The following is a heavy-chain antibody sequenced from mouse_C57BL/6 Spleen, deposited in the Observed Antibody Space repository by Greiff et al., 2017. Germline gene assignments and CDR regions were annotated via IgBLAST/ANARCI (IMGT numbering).Heavy chain of an antibody. CDR2: IDPSDSET. V-gene: IGHV1-52*01. D-gene: IGHD2-2*01. CDR1: GYTFTSYW. CDR3: ARFFYGYYWYFDV. Sequence: QVQLQQPGAELVRPGSSVKLSCKASGYTFTSYWMHRVKQRPIQGLEWIGNIDPSDSETHYNQKFKDKATLTVDKSSSTAYMQLSSLTSEDSAVYYCARFFYGYYWYFDVWGTGTTVTVSS. J-gene: IGHJ1*03.